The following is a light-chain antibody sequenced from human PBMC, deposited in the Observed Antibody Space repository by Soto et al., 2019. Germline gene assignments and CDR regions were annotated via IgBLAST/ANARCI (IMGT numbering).Light chain of an antibody. Sequence: DIQMTQSPSSLSASVGDRVTITCRASQGISNDLVWYQQKSGKVPKVLIYAASTLQSGVPSRFSGSGSGTDFTLTINSLQPEDVATYYCQRYNSATFTFGPGTKVEI. CDR3: QRYNSATFT. CDR1: QGISND. CDR2: AAS. V-gene: IGKV1-27*01. J-gene: IGKJ3*01.